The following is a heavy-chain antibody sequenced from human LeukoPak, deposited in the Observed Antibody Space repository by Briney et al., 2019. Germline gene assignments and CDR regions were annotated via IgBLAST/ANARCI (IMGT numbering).Heavy chain of an antibody. J-gene: IGHJ5*02. V-gene: IGHV7-4-1*02. CDR1: GYTFTNYA. CDR2: INTNTGNP. D-gene: IGHD3-10*01. CDR3: ARDRVRGGYNWFDP. Sequence: ASVKVSCKASGYTFTNYAMSWVRQAPGQGLEWMGWINTNTGNPTYAQGFTGRFVFSLDTSVSTAYLQISSLKAEDTAVYYCARDRVRGGYNWFDPWGQGTLVTVSS.